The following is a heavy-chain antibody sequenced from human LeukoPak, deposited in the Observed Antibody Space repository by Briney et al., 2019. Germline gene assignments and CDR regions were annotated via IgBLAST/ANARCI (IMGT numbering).Heavy chain of an antibody. CDR3: AREGRNTMVRGVIITDRDAFDI. D-gene: IGHD3-10*01. CDR1: GGSISSYY. CDR2: IYTSGST. Sequence: SETLSLTCPVSGGSISSYYWSWIQQPAGKGLEWIGRIYTSGSTNYNPSLKSRATMSVDTSKNQFSQKLSSVTAADTAVYYCAREGRNTMVRGVIITDRDAFDIWGQGTMVTVSS. J-gene: IGHJ3*02. V-gene: IGHV4-4*07.